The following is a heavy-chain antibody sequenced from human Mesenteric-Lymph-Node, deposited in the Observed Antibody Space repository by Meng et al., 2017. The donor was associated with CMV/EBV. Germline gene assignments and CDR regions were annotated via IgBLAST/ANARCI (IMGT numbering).Heavy chain of an antibody. CDR1: GYTFSSNY. D-gene: IGHD2-2*01. Sequence: ALVKVSCKASGYTFSSNYIHWVRQAPGQGLERMGIINPNGGYTNYAHRFQGRLTITRDTSTSTVYMELSSLTSEDTAIYYCARDHGVVPVASVYYYYGMDVWGQGTTVTVSS. J-gene: IGHJ6*02. CDR3: ARDHGVVPVASVYYYYGMDV. CDR2: INPNGGYT. V-gene: IGHV1-46*01.